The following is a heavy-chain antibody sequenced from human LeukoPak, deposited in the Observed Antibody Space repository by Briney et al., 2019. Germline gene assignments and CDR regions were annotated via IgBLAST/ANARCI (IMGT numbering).Heavy chain of an antibody. Sequence: PGGSLRLSCAASGFTFSSYGMHWVRQAPGKGLEWVAFIRYDGSNKYYADSVKGRFTISRDNSKNPLYLQMNSLRAEDTAVYYCAKDEASRIAVAGFFDYWGQGTLVTVSS. CDR3: AKDEASRIAVAGFFDY. CDR1: GFTFSSYG. D-gene: IGHD6-19*01. J-gene: IGHJ4*02. CDR2: IRYDGSNK. V-gene: IGHV3-30*02.